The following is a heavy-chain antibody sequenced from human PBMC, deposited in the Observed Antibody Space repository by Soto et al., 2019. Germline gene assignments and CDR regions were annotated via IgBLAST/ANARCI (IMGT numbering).Heavy chain of an antibody. V-gene: IGHV1-2*02. J-gene: IGHJ5*02. Sequence: GASVKVSCKASGYTFNAYYIHWVRQAPGQGLEWMAWINPNSGGTNYAQKFQGRVTMTKDTSISTAYMELSSLTSDDTAIYYCTRTIAARFQNWFDPWGQATLVTVSS. CDR2: INPNSGGT. CDR3: TRTIAARFQNWFDP. D-gene: IGHD6-6*01. CDR1: GYTFNAYY.